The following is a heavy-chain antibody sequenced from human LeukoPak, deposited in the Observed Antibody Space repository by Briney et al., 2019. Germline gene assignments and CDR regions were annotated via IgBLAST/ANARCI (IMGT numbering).Heavy chain of an antibody. CDR2: IIPILGIA. CDR1: GGTFSNYA. J-gene: IGHJ4*02. CDR3: ARVPSSSWPVGYFDY. Sequence: GSSVKVSCKSSGGTFSNYAISWVRQAPGQGLEWMGRIIPILGIANYAQKFQGRVTITADKSTSTAYMELSSLRSEDTAVYYCARVPSSSWPVGYFDYWGQGTLVTVSS. V-gene: IGHV1-69*04. D-gene: IGHD6-13*01.